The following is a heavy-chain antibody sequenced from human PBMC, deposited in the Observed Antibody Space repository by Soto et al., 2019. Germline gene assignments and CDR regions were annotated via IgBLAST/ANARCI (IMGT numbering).Heavy chain of an antibody. J-gene: IGHJ6*02. CDR2: IIPIFGTA. CDR3: ARGRGRNYDQYYYDGMDV. Sequence: QVQLVQSGAEVKKPGSSVKVSCKASGGTFSSYAISWVRQAPGQGLEWMGGIIPIFGTANYAQKFQGRVTITADESTSTXXKELSSLRSEDTAVYYCARGRGRNYDQYYYDGMDVWGQGTTVTVSS. CDR1: GGTFSSYA. D-gene: IGHD1-7*01. V-gene: IGHV1-69*12.